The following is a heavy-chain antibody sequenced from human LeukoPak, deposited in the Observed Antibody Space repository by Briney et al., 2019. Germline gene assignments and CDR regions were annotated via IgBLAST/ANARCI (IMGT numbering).Heavy chain of an antibody. V-gene: IGHV3-30*18. CDR3: AKEGSIFGVVIRPYYFDY. CDR1: GFTFG. Sequence: GGSLRLSCAASGFTFGMHWVRQAPGKGLEWVAVISYDGSNKYYADSVKGRFTISRDNSKNTLYLQMNSLRAEDTAVYYCAKEGSIFGVVIRPYYFDYWGQGTLVTVSS. D-gene: IGHD3-3*01. J-gene: IGHJ4*02. CDR2: ISYDGSNK.